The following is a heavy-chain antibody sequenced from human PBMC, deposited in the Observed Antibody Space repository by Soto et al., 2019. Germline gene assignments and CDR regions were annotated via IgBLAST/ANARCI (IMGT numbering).Heavy chain of an antibody. V-gene: IGHV1-2*04. CDR1: GYTFTGYY. CDR3: ARDGSLASAAAGYYYYMDV. CDR2: INPNSGGT. J-gene: IGHJ6*03. D-gene: IGHD6-13*01. Sequence: GASVKVSCKASGYTFTGYYMHWVRQAPGQGLEWMGWINPNSGGTNYAQKFQGWVTMTRDTSISTAYMELSRLRSDDTAVYYCARDGSLASAAAGYYYYMDVWGKGTTVTVSS.